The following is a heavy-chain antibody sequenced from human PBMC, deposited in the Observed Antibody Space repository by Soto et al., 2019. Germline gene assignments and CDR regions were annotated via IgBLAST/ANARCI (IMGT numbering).Heavy chain of an antibody. V-gene: IGHV5-10-1*01. J-gene: IGHJ6*02. CDR3: ARRGDGYNPLSYYYGMDF. Sequence: GGSLQISCKGSGYSFTSYWISCVRQMPGKGLEWMGRIDPSDSYTNYSPSFQGHVTISADKSISTAYLQWSSLKASDTAMYYCARRGDGYNPLSYYYGMDFWGQGTTVTVSS. CDR2: IDPSDSYT. D-gene: IGHD3-10*01. CDR1: GYSFTSYW.